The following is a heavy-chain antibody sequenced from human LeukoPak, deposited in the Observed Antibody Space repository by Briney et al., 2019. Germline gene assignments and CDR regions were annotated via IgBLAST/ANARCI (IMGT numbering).Heavy chain of an antibody. J-gene: IGHJ3*02. Sequence: GGSLRLSCAASGFTFNSYGMSWVRQAPGKGLEWVAVISYAGSNEHYADSVKGRFTISRDNSKNTLFLQMNSLRAEDTAVYYCARGDFRWEMATTIAFDIWGQGTMVTVSS. D-gene: IGHD5-24*01. CDR1: GFTFNSYG. CDR3: ARGDFRWEMATTIAFDI. CDR2: ISYAGSNE. V-gene: IGHV3-30*03.